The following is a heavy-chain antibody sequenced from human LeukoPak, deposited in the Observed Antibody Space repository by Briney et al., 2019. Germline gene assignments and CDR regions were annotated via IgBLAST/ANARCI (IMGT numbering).Heavy chain of an antibody. CDR3: ARLSAYYYGSYFYYYMDV. CDR2: IRQDESER. V-gene: IGHV3-7*01. CDR1: GYSFSSYW. Sequence: GGSLRLSCEGSGYSFSSYWMTWVRQLPGKGPEWVANIRQDESERYFADSVKGRFTISRDNAKKSVYLHMSSLRAEDTALYYCARLSAYYYGSYFYYYMDVWGKGTTVTVSS. D-gene: IGHD3-10*01. J-gene: IGHJ6*03.